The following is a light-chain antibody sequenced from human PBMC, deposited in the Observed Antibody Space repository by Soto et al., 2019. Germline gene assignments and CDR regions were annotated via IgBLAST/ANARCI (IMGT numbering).Light chain of an antibody. V-gene: IGKV1-5*01. CDR3: QQYDNYPLT. Sequence: IQLTQSPSSLSASVRDRVTITCRASQSISSWLAWYQQKPGKAPNPLIYDASSLESGVPSRFSGSGSGTEFTLTIGSLQPDDFATYYCQQYDNYPLTFGGGTRWIS. J-gene: IGKJ4*01. CDR1: QSISSW. CDR2: DAS.